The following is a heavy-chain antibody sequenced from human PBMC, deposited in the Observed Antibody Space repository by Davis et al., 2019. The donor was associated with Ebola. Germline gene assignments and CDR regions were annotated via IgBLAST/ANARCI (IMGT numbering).Heavy chain of an antibody. CDR1: GGSVSSGTYY. D-gene: IGHD6-19*01. Sequence: SETLSLTCTVSGGSVSSGTYYWSWIRQPPGKGLEWIGYIYSSGTTNYNPSLKSRVTISVDTSKNHFSLKLSSVTAADTAVYYRARGTMYSSGWYFDFWGQGTLVTVSS. V-gene: IGHV4-61*01. J-gene: IGHJ4*02. CDR2: IYSSGTT. CDR3: ARGTMYSSGWYFDF.